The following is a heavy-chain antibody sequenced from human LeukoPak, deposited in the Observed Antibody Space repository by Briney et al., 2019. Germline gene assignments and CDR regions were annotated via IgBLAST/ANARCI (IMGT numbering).Heavy chain of an antibody. CDR2: VDHTGGT. Sequence: SETLSLTCTVSDDSITMYYWTWIRQPPGKGLEWIEYVDHTGGTKFNPSLNGRVSISRDTSKNLFSLRLRSVTAADTAVYFCARGRVSSSTWYSTYYYYFYMDVWGKGTTVTVSS. D-gene: IGHD4-11*01. CDR3: ARGRVSSSTWYSTYYYYFYMDV. J-gene: IGHJ6*03. CDR1: DDSITMYY. V-gene: IGHV4-59*01.